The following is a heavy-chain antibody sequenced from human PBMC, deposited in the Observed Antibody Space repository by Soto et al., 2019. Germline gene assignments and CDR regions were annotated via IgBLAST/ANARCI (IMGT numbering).Heavy chain of an antibody. J-gene: IGHJ6*02. D-gene: IGHD3-16*01. Sequence: QVQLVQSGAEVRKPGASVKVSCKASGYTFTTYGITWVRQAPGQGLEWMGWISGYDGHTKYAQKFQGRVIMTTDTSTSTVYMDLRNLRSDDTAVYYCAREGEMPYYYYGLDVWGQGTTVTVSS. CDR2: ISGYDGHT. V-gene: IGHV1-18*01. CDR3: AREGEMPYYYYGLDV. CDR1: GYTFTTYG.